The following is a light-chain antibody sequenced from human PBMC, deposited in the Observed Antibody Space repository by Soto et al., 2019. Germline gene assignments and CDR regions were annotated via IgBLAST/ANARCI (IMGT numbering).Light chain of an antibody. Sequence: DIQMTQSPSSLSASVGDRVTITCRASQSISHYLNWYQHKPGEAPRLLVYAASNLQSGVPSRFSGSGSGTDFTLTISSLQPEDSAIYYCQLSYTTLWAAFGGGTKVEIK. CDR2: AAS. J-gene: IGKJ4*01. V-gene: IGKV1-39*01. CDR3: QLSYTTLWAA. CDR1: QSISHY.